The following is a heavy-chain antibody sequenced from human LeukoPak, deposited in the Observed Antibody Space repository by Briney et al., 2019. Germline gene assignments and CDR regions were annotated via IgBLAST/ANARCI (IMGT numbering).Heavy chain of an antibody. CDR3: AKGNWRYFDY. CDR1: GFTFRNYA. J-gene: IGHJ4*02. Sequence: GGSLRLSCAASGFTFRNYALSWVRQAPGKGLEWVSAISANGDTTYYADSVRGRFTISRDNSKNTLYLQMNSLGADDTAVYYRAKGNWRYFDYWGQGTLVTVSS. CDR2: ISANGDTT. V-gene: IGHV3-23*01. D-gene: IGHD1-1*01.